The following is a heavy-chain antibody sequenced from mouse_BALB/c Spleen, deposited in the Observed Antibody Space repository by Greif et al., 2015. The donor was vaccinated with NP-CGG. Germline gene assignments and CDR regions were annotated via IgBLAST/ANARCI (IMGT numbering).Heavy chain of an antibody. J-gene: IGHJ4*01. CDR2: IYPGSGNT. CDR1: GYTFTDYY. V-gene: IGHV1-84*02. Sequence: QVQLQQSGPELVKPGASVKISCKASGYTFTDYYINWVKQKPGQGLEWIGWIYPGSGNTKYTEKFKGKATLTVDTSSSTAYSQFSSLTSEDTAVYFCARRTGTEAMDYWGQGTSGTVSS. CDR3: ARRTGTEAMDY. D-gene: IGHD4-1*01.